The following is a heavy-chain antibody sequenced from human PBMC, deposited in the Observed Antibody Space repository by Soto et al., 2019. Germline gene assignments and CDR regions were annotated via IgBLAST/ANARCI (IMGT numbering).Heavy chain of an antibody. J-gene: IGHJ4*02. CDR2: IYYSGST. CDR1: GGSISSSSYY. V-gene: IGHV4-39*01. CDR3: ARLGGEAYCGGDCWYFDY. D-gene: IGHD2-21*02. Sequence: QLQLQESGPGLVKPSETLSLTCTVSGGSISSSSYYWGWIRQPPGKGLEWIGSIYYSGSTYYNPSRKSRVTIAVDTSKNPFSLTLSSVTAAGTTVYYCARLGGEAYCGGDCWYFDYWGQGTLVTVSS.